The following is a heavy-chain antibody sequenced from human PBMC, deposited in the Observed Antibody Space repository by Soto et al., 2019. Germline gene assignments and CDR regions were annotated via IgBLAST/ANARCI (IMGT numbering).Heavy chain of an antibody. CDR2: ISGSGGST. V-gene: IGHV3-23*01. CDR1: GFTFSSYA. CDR3: AITPHYDFWSGYLGEDYYYGMDV. Sequence: GGSLRLSCAASGFTFSSYAMSWVRQAPGKGLEWVSAISGSGGSTYYADSVKGRFTISRDNSKNTLYLQMNSLRAEDTAVYYCAITPHYDFWSGYLGEDYYYGMDVWGQGTTVTVSS. J-gene: IGHJ6*02. D-gene: IGHD3-3*01.